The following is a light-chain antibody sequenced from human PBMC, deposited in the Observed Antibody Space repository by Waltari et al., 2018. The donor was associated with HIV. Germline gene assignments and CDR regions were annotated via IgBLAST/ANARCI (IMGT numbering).Light chain of an antibody. CDR2: DVT. J-gene: IGLJ3*02. Sequence: QSALTQPASVSGSPGPSITIPCPGSSSDVGGYHFVPCYQQHPGKAPRVLIYDVTTRPSGVSDRFSGSRSGDTASLTISGLQPEDEADYYCESYTSTSVWVFGGGTRLTVL. V-gene: IGLV2-14*03. CDR1: SSDVGGYHF. CDR3: ESYTSTSVWV.